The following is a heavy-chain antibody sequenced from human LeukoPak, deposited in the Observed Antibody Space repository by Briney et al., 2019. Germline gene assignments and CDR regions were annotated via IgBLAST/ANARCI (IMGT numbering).Heavy chain of an antibody. D-gene: IGHD5-18*01. V-gene: IGHV4-39*01. J-gene: IGHJ4*02. Sequence: SETLSLTCTVYGGSISTGSYFWGWILQPPGKGLEWIGSIYYSGSTYYNPSLKSRVTISVDTSRNQFSLELRTVTAADTAVYYCARQGYSSGYYFDYWGQGTLVTLSS. CDR3: ARQGYSSGYYFDY. CDR2: IYYSGST. CDR1: GGSISTGSYF.